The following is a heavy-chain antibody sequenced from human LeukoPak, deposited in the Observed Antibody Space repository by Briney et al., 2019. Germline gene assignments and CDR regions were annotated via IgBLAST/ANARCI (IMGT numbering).Heavy chain of an antibody. Sequence: GGSLRLSCAASGFTFSRYGMIWVRQAPEKGLEWVSIIYSGGSTFYADSVKGRFTISRDNSKNTLYLQMNSLRAEDTAVYYCARGGSYLSAFDIWGQGTMVTVSS. J-gene: IGHJ3*02. CDR3: ARGGSYLSAFDI. CDR1: GFTFSRYG. V-gene: IGHV3-53*01. CDR2: IYSGGST. D-gene: IGHD1-26*01.